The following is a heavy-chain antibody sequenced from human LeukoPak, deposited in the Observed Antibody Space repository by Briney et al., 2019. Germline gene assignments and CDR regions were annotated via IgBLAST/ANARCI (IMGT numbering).Heavy chain of an antibody. CDR1: GGSISSYY. V-gene: IGHV4-4*07. CDR3: ARDANYYDSSGHFDY. D-gene: IGHD3-22*01. J-gene: IGHJ4*02. Sequence: ASETLSLTCTVSGGSISSYYWSWIRQPAGKGLEWIGRIYTSGSTNYNPSLKSRVTMSVDTSKNQFSLKLSSVTAADTAVYYCARDANYYDSSGHFDYWGQGTLVTVSS. CDR2: IYTSGST.